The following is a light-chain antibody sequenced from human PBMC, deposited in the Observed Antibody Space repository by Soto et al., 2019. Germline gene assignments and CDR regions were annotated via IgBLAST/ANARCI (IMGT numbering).Light chain of an antibody. Sequence: DIQMTQSPSSLYASVGDRVSITCQASQGIRKDLGWYQQKPGKAPKRLIYAASSLQSGVPSRFSGSGSGTEFTLTISSLQPEDFATYYCLQHNSYPQTFGGGTKVEIK. CDR3: LQHNSYPQT. V-gene: IGKV1-17*01. CDR1: QGIRKD. J-gene: IGKJ4*01. CDR2: AAS.